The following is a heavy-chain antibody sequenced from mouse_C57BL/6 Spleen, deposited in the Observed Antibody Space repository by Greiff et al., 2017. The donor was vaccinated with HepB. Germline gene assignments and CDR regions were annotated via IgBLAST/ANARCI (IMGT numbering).Heavy chain of an antibody. CDR2: IYPGDGDT. Sequence: QVHVKQSGAELVKPGASVKISCKASGYAFSSYWLNWVKQRHGKGLEWIGQIYPGDGDTNYNGKFKGKATLTADKSSSTAYMQLSSLTSEDSAVYFCAAGVRAMDYWGQGTSVTVSS. D-gene: IGHD4-1*01. J-gene: IGHJ4*01. CDR3: AAGVRAMDY. CDR1: GYAFSSYW. V-gene: IGHV1-80*01.